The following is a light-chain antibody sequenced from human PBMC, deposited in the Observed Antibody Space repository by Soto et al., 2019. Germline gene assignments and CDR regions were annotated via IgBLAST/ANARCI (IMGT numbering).Light chain of an antibody. Sequence: IVLPHSPGTLSLSPGARATLSFRASQSVISSYLAWYQQKPGQAPTLLIYGASSRATGIPDRFSGSGSGTDFTLTISRLEPEDFAVYYCQQYGSSGTFGQVTKVDIK. J-gene: IGKJ1*01. CDR2: GAS. V-gene: IGKV3-20*01. CDR1: QSVISSY. CDR3: QQYGSSGT.